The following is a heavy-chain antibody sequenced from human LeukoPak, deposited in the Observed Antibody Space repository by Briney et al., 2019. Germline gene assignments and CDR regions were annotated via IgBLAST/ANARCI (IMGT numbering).Heavy chain of an antibody. D-gene: IGHD2-2*01. Sequence: ASVKVSCKVSGYTLTELSMHWVRQAPGKGLEWMGGFDPEDGETIYAQKFQGRVTMTEVTSTDTAYMELSSLRSEDTAVYYCATAKYCSSTSCRERKFDYWGQGTLVTVSS. CDR2: FDPEDGET. CDR3: ATAKYCSSTSCRERKFDY. J-gene: IGHJ4*02. V-gene: IGHV1-24*01. CDR1: GYTLTELS.